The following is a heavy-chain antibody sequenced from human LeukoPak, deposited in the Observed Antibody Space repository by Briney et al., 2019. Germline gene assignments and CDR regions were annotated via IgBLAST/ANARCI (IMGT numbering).Heavy chain of an antibody. D-gene: IGHD4-17*01. CDR2: VYYSGST. V-gene: IGHV4-59*01. Sequence: ASETLSLTCTVSGGSISSYYWSWIRQPPGKGLDWIGYVYYSGSTNYNPSLKSLVIISVDTSKNQFFLNLISVTAADTAVYYCARGTAQTVNTYAFDMWGQGTMVTVSS. CDR1: GGSISSYY. J-gene: IGHJ3*02. CDR3: ARGTAQTVNTYAFDM.